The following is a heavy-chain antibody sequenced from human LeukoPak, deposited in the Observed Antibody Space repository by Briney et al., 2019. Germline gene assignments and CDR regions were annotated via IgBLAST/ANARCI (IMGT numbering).Heavy chain of an antibody. CDR1: GFTVSSNY. CDR2: IYGGGTT. Sequence: HSGGSLRLSCAVSGFTVSSNYISWVRQAPGKGLEWVSVIYGGGTTYYADSVKGRFTISRDNSKNTLYLQMNSLRAEDTAVYYCASQSTPVLPFDIWGQGTMVTVSS. J-gene: IGHJ3*02. V-gene: IGHV3-66*04. CDR3: ASQSTPVLPFDI.